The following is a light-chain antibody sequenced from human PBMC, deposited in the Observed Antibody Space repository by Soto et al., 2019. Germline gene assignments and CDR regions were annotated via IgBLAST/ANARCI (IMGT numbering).Light chain of an antibody. CDR2: DVS. J-gene: IGLJ1*01. V-gene: IGLV2-14*01. CDR1: SSDVSGYNY. Sequence: QSALTQPASVSGSPGQSITISCTGTSSDVSGYNYVSWYQQHPGKAPKLMIYDVSNRPSGVSNRFSGSKSGNTASLTISGLPAEDEADYSCSSYTSSSTLVFGTGTKLTVL. CDR3: SSYTSSSTLV.